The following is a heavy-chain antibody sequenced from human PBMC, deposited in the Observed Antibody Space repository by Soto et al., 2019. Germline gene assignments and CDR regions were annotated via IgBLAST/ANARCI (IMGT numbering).Heavy chain of an antibody. D-gene: IGHD3-10*01. CDR2: ISYDGSKK. CDR3: ARDPGSYFDY. J-gene: IGHJ4*02. Sequence: QVQLVESGGGVVQPGRSPRLSCAASGFTFSSYAMHWVRQAPGKGLEWVAVISYDGSKKYYADSVKGRFTISRDNSKNTLYLQMNSLRAEDTAVYYCARDPGSYFDYWGQGTRVTVSS. CDR1: GFTFSSYA. V-gene: IGHV3-30-3*01.